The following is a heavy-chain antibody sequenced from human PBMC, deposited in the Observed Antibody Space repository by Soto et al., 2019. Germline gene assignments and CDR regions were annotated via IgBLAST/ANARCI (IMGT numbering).Heavy chain of an antibody. D-gene: IGHD2-8*01. CDR2: ISYDGSNK. V-gene: IGHV3-30*18. CDR1: GFTFSSYG. Sequence: GGSLRLSCAASGFTFSSYGMHWVRQAPGKGLEWVAVISYDGSNKYYADSVKGRFTISRDNSKNTLYLQMNSLRAEDTAVYYCAKVGCTNGVCYTLDDWGQGTLVTVSS. J-gene: IGHJ4*02. CDR3: AKVGCTNGVCYTLDD.